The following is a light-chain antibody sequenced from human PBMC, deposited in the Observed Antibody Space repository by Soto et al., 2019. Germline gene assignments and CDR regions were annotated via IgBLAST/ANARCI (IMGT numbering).Light chain of an antibody. Sequence: IHMTQSPSSLPASVGDRVTISCRASQRITTYLNWYQQKPGEAPKLLISTSGTLQRGVPSRFSGSGSGTDFTLTITSLQRADFATYFCQQTYSTPYTFGQGTQLEIK. CDR1: QRITTY. CDR2: TSG. CDR3: QQTYSTPYT. J-gene: IGKJ2*01. V-gene: IGKV1-39*01.